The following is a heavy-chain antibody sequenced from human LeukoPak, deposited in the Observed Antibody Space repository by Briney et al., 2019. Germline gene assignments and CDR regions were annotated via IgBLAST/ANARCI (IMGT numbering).Heavy chain of an antibody. D-gene: IGHD4-17*01. V-gene: IGHV3-30*03. CDR2: ISYDGSNR. J-gene: IGHJ6*03. Sequence: GGSLRLSCSASGFTLSSYGMRSVRQAPGKGLEWVSVISYDGSNRYYADSVKGRFTISRDNSNNTLYLQMNSLRAEDTAVYYCAREGDYALVYMDVWGKGTTVTVSS. CDR1: GFTLSSYG. CDR3: AREGDYALVYMDV.